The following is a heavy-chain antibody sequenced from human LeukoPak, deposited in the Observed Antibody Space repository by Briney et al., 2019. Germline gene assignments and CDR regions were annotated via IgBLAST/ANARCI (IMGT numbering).Heavy chain of an antibody. V-gene: IGHV4-34*01. J-gene: IGHJ6*03. CDR1: GVSFSGYY. CDR3: ARGRNWQTFYHYCADV. CDR2: INHSGTT. Sequence: SETLSLTCGVSGVSFSGYYWTWIRQSPGKGLEWMGEINHSGTTIYNPSLKSRVTMSVDTSRNQISLKMTSVTAADSAVYYCARGRNWQTFYHYCADVWGNGTRVTVSS. D-gene: IGHD1-14*01.